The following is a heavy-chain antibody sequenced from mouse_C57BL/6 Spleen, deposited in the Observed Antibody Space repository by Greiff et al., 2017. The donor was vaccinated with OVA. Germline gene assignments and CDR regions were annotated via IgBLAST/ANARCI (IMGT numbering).Heavy chain of an antibody. V-gene: IGHV1-85*01. Sequence: VHLVESGPELVKPGASVKLSCKASGYTFTSYDINWVKQRPGQGLEWIGWIYPRDGSTKYNEKFKGKATLTVDTSSSTAYMELHSLTSEDSAVYFCARGYYGNPFAYWGQGTLVTVSA. D-gene: IGHD2-1*01. CDR1: GYTFTSYD. CDR3: ARGYYGNPFAY. J-gene: IGHJ3*01. CDR2: IYPRDGST.